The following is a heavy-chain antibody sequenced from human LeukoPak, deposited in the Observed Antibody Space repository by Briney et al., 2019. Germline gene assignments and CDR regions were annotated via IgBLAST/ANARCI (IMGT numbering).Heavy chain of an antibody. J-gene: IGHJ4*02. Sequence: SETLSLTCAVYGGSFSGYYWSWIRQPPGKGLEWIGEINHSGSTNYNPSLKSRVTISVDTSKNQFSLKLSSVTAADTAVYYCARGRAGYSSGWCGVGYWGQGTLVTVSS. CDR2: INHSGST. D-gene: IGHD6-19*01. V-gene: IGHV4-34*01. CDR3: ARGRAGYSSGWCGVGY. CDR1: GGSFSGYY.